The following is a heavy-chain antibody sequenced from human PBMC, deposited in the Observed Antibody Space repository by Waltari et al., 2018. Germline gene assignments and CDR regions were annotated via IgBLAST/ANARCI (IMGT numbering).Heavy chain of an antibody. J-gene: IGHJ6*03. CDR1: GYTFTSYY. CDR2: INPSGGST. V-gene: IGHV1-46*01. CDR3: ARDRKARRGYYYMDV. Sequence: QVQLVQSGAEVKKPGASVKVSCKASGYTFTSYYMHWVRQAPGQGLEWMGRINPSGGSTSYAQKFQGRVTMTRDTSTSTVYMELSSLRSEDTAVYYCARDRKARRGYYYMDVWGKGTTVTVSS.